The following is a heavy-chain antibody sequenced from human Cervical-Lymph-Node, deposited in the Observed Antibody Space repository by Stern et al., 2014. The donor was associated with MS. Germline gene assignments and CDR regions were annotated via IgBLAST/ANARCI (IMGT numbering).Heavy chain of an antibody. CDR2: ISANGGTT. J-gene: IGHJ3*01. CDR3: AKDLIRIIVVTTFDL. D-gene: IGHD3-22*01. CDR1: GFTFSTYA. Sequence: EVQLVESGGGLVQPGGSLRLSCAASGFTFSTYAMGWVRQAPGKGLEWVSSISANGGTTYYADSVKGRFTISRDNSHNTLHLQLNSLRAEDTAVYYCAKDLIRIIVVTTFDLWGQGTMVAVSS. V-gene: IGHV3-23*04.